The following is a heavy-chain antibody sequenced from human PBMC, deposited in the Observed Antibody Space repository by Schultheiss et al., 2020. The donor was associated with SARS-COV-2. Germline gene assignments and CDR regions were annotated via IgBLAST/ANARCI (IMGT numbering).Heavy chain of an antibody. Sequence: ASVKVSCKASGYTFTGYYMHWVRQAPGQGLEWMGGFDPEDGETIYAQKFQGRVTMTTDTSTSTAYMELRSLRSDDTAVYYCARVDGECSGGSCYYYYYGMDVWGQGTTVTVSS. V-gene: IGHV1-2*02. D-gene: IGHD2-15*01. J-gene: IGHJ6*02. CDR1: GYTFTGYY. CDR3: ARVDGECSGGSCYYYYYGMDV. CDR2: FDPEDGET.